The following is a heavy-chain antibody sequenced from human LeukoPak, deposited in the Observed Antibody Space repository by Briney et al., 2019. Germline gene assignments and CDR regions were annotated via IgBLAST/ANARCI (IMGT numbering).Heavy chain of an antibody. J-gene: IGHJ4*02. CDR3: ARGGPGYYLDY. CDR1: GFTFSSHD. V-gene: IGHV3-13*01. Sequence: GGSLRLSCAASGFTFSSHDMHWVRQATGKGLEWVSTIGTAGDTYYPGSVKGRFTISRENAKNSLYLQMNTLKAGDTAVYYCARGGPGYYLDYWGQGTLVTVSS. CDR2: IGTAGDT.